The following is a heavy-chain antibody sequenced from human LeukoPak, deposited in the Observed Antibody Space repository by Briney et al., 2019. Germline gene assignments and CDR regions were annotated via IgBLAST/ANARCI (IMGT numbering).Heavy chain of an antibody. Sequence: GGSLRLSCAASGFTFSSYARHWVRQAPGKGLEWVAVISYDGSNKYYADSVKGRFTISRDNSKNTLYLQMNSLRAEDTAVYYCARSPPIYYYDSSGYYYYPYYYGMDVWGQGTTVTVSS. CDR3: ARSPPIYYYDSSGYYYYPYYYGMDV. V-gene: IGHV3-30-3*01. D-gene: IGHD3-22*01. CDR1: GFTFSSYA. CDR2: ISYDGSNK. J-gene: IGHJ6*02.